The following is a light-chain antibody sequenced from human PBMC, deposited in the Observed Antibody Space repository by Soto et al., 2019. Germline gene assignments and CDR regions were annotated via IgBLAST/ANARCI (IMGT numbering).Light chain of an antibody. CDR3: SSYTSDWGV. CDR2: EVR. Sequence: QSALTQPASVSGSVGQSITISCTGTSSDVGGYDFVSWYRHHPGKAPKLIIYEVRTRPSGVSDRFSGSKSGNTASLTISGLHAEDEADYYCSSYTSDWGVFGTGTKLTVL. CDR1: SSDVGGYDF. V-gene: IGLV2-14*01. J-gene: IGLJ1*01.